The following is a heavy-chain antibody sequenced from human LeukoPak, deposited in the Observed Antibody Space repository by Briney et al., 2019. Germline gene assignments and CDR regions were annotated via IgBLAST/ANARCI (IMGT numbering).Heavy chain of an antibody. CDR1: GFTFSSYG. Sequence: PGGSLRLSCAASGFTFSSYGMHWVRQAPGKGLEWVAVISYDGSNKYYADSVKGRFTISRDNSKNTLYLQMNSLRAEDTAVYYCAMRGYSYDLLDYWGQGTLVTVSS. V-gene: IGHV3-30*03. D-gene: IGHD5-18*01. CDR2: ISYDGSNK. J-gene: IGHJ4*02. CDR3: AMRGYSYDLLDY.